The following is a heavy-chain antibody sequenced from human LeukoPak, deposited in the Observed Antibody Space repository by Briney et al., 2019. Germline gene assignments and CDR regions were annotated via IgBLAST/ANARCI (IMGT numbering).Heavy chain of an antibody. CDR2: ISGGGNRA. CDR1: RFTFSTYG. Sequence: GGSLRLSCAASRFTFSTYGMNWVRQTPGKGLEWVAAISGGGNRAYHADSVKGRFTISRDNSKNMLYLQMNSLRAEDTALYYCAKDADISVELVVITSFDSWGQGTLVTVSS. CDR3: AKDADISVELVVITSFDS. D-gene: IGHD3-22*01. V-gene: IGHV3-23*01. J-gene: IGHJ4*02.